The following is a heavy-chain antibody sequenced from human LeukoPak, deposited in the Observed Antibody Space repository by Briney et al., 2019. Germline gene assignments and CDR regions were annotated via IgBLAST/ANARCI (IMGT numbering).Heavy chain of an antibody. D-gene: IGHD3-22*01. CDR1: GFTFSSYS. CDR3: AVFDMTVVDITP. CDR2: ISSSSGYI. V-gene: IGHV3-21*01. J-gene: IGHJ5*02. Sequence: GGPLRLSCAASGFTFSSYSMNWVRQATGKGLEWVASISSSSGYIYYADSVKGRFTISRDNAKNSLYLQMNSLRAEDTAVYYCAVFDMTVVDITPWGQGTLVTVSS.